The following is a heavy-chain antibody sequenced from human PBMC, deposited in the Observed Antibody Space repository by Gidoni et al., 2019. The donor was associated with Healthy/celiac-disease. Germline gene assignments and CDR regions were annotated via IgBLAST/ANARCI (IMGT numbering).Heavy chain of an antibody. CDR3: ARAWDYGSGLIALGNWFDP. D-gene: IGHD3-10*01. CDR2: IYYSGST. J-gene: IGHJ5*02. Sequence: QVQLQESGPGLVKPSQTLSLTCTVSGGSISSGDSYWSWIRQPPGKGLEWIGYIYYSGSTYYNPSLKSRVTISVDTSKNQFSLKLSSVTAADTAVYYCARAWDYGSGLIALGNWFDPWGQGTLVTVSS. CDR1: GGSISSGDSY. V-gene: IGHV4-30-4*01.